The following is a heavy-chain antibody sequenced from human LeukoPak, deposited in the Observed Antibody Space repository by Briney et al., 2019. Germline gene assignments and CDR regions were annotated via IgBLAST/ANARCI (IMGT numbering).Heavy chain of an antibody. D-gene: IGHD3/OR15-3a*01. J-gene: IGHJ4*02. Sequence: GGSLRLSCAASGFNSWGNAMSWVRQAPGKGLEWVSGISGAGTFNADSVKGRFTISRDNSNTMLYLQMKSLRVEDTAVYYCARDRGSLLDTAHLEDRGQGTLVSVSS. CDR1: GFNSWGNA. CDR3: ARDRGSLLDTAHLED. CDR2: ISGAGT. V-gene: IGHV3-23*01.